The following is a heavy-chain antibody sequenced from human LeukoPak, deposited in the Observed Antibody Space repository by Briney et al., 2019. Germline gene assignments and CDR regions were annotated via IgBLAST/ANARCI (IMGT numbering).Heavy chain of an antibody. J-gene: IGHJ4*02. D-gene: IGHD6-19*01. CDR3: ARRYGSGWYDY. CDR1: GSTVSSNY. Sequence: PGESLRLSCAASGSTVSSNYMSWVRQAPGKGLEWVSFIYSGGSTYSADSVKGRFTISRDNSKNTLYLQMNSLRAEDTAVYYCARRYGSGWYDYWGQGTLVTVSS. CDR2: IYSGGST. V-gene: IGHV3-53*01.